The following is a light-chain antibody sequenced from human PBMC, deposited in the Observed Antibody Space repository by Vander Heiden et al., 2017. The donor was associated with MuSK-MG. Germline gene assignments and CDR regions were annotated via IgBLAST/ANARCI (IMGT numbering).Light chain of an antibody. CDR3: SSSTSSSTDV. Sequence: QSALTQPASVSGSPGQSITISCTGTSSDIGDYNYVSWYQQHPGKAPILLMYDDSNRPSGVSDRFSGSKSGNTASLTISGLQAEDEADFYCSSSTSSSTDVFGTGTQVTVL. J-gene: IGLJ1*01. CDR2: DDS. V-gene: IGLV2-14*01. CDR1: SSDIGDYNY.